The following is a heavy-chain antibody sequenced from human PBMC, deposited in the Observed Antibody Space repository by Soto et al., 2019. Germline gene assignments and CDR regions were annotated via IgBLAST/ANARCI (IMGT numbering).Heavy chain of an antibody. Sequence: GGSLRLSCAASGFTFSNYVLTWVRQAPGKGLEWVSAISGSGGSTYYADSVKGRFTISRDNSKNTLYLQMNSLRAEDTAVYYCAKGLSLAARPNYYYYMDVWGKGTTVTVSS. D-gene: IGHD6-6*01. J-gene: IGHJ6*03. CDR3: AKGLSLAARPNYYYYMDV. CDR2: ISGSGGST. CDR1: GFTFSNYV. V-gene: IGHV3-23*01.